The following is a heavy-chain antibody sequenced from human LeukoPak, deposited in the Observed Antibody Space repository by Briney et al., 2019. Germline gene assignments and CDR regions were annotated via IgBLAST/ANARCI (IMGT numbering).Heavy chain of an antibody. CDR1: GGSIRSYY. D-gene: IGHD2-2*02. Sequence: PSETLSLTCTVSGGSIRSYYWGWIRQPPGKGLEWIGSIYYSGSTYYNPSLKSRVTISVDTSKNQFSLKLSSVTAADTAVYYCARDMNYCSSTSCYSYFDYWGQGTLVTASS. CDR3: ARDMNYCSSTSCYSYFDY. J-gene: IGHJ4*01. CDR2: IYYSGST. V-gene: IGHV4-39*07.